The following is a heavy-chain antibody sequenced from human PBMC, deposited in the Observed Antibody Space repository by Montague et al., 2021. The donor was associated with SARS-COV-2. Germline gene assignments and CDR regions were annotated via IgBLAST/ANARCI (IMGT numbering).Heavy chain of an antibody. CDR2: IYTRGGT. Sequence: TLSLTCTLSGGSIRSGSYNWSWIRQSAGKGLEWIGRIYTRGGTYYXPSLKSRVTISIDTSKNQLSLKLSSVTAADAAMYYCARSGEGGTSWPFDYWGQGTLVTASS. CDR1: GGSIRSGSYN. CDR3: ARSGEGGTSWPFDY. J-gene: IGHJ4*02. V-gene: IGHV4-61*02. D-gene: IGHD6-13*01.